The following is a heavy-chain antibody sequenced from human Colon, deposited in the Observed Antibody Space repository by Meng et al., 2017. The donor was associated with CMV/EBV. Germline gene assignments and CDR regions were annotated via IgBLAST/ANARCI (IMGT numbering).Heavy chain of an antibody. CDR3: ARGLDCSSTSCYIYFDY. CDR2: NNHSGST. CDR1: GGSFSGYY. D-gene: IGHD2-2*02. V-gene: IGHV4-34*01. J-gene: IGHJ4*02. Sequence: GGSFSGYYWSWIRQPPGKGMGWIGENNHSGSTNYNPSLKSRVTISVDTSKNQFSLKLSSVTAADTAVYYCARGLDCSSTSCYIYFDYWGQGTLVTVSS.